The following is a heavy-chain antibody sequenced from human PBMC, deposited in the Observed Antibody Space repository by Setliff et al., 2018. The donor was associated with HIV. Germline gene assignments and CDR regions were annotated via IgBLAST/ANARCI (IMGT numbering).Heavy chain of an antibody. V-gene: IGHV4-31*03. CDR3: ARGGSRGSWYWDY. Sequence: SETLSLTCTVTGGSISSGGFYWTWIRQHPGKGLEWIGYIYNTGSTYHNPSLKSRVTISVDRSKNQFSLKLSSVTAADTAVYYCARGGSRGSWYWDYWGQGTLVTVSS. D-gene: IGHD6-13*01. J-gene: IGHJ4*02. CDR1: GGSISSGGFY. CDR2: IYNTGST.